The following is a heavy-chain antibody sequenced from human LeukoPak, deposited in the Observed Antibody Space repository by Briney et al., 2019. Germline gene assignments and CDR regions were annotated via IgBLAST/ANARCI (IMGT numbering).Heavy chain of an antibody. Sequence: PSETLCLTCTVSGGSISTYYWSFIRQPPPQPLHCIRRIYPSGSANYNPSLKSRVTMSVDTSKNQFSLKLTSLTAADTAVYYCASGKSDEYYYYYYMDVWGKGTTVTVSS. CDR1: GGSISTYY. D-gene: IGHD1-26*01. J-gene: IGHJ6*03. V-gene: IGHV4-4*07. CDR2: IYPSGSA. CDR3: ASGKSDEYYYYYYMDV.